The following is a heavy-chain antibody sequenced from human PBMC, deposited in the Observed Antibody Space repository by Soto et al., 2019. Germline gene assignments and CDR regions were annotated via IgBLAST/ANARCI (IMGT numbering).Heavy chain of an antibody. J-gene: IGHJ5*02. CDR3: ARDITMVRGGGGWFDP. V-gene: IGHV1-69*01. CDR1: GGTFSSYA. CDR2: IIPIFGTA. Sequence: QVQLVQSGAEVKKPGSSVKVSCKASGGTFSSYAISWVRQAPGQGLEWMGGIIPIFGTANYAQKFQGRVTITADESTSTAFMELSSLRSEDTAVYYCARDITMVRGGGGWFDPWGQGTLVTVSS. D-gene: IGHD3-10*01.